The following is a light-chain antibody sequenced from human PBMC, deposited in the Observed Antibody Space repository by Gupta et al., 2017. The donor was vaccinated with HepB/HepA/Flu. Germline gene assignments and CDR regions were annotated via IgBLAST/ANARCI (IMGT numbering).Light chain of an antibody. CDR3: QQRSNWPLT. J-gene: IGKJ3*01. CDR2: DAS. Sequence: EIALTQSPATLSLSPGERATLSCRASQSVSSYLAWYQQKPGQAPRLLIYDASNRATGIPARFRGSGSGTDFTLTISSLEPEDFAVYYCQQRSNWPLTFGPGTKVDIK. CDR1: QSVSSY. V-gene: IGKV3-11*01.